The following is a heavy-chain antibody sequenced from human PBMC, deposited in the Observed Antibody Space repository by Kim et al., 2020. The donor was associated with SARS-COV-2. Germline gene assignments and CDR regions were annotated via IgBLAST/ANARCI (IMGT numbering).Heavy chain of an antibody. D-gene: IGHD3-10*01. J-gene: IGHJ4*02. Sequence: GSLRLSCVASGFTFSSYWVHWVRQAPGKGLEWVSRINVDGSTTNYADSVKGRFTVSRDNAGNTLYLYMNSLRVEDTAVYYCARAGEYRFDYWGQGTLITVSS. CDR2: INVDGSTT. CDR1: GFTFSSYW. V-gene: IGHV3-74*01. CDR3: ARAGEYRFDY.